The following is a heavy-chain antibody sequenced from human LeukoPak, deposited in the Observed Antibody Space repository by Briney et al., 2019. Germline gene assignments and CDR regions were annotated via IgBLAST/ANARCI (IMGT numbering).Heavy chain of an antibody. V-gene: IGHV4-39*07. CDR1: GGSISSSSYY. J-gene: IGHJ4*02. CDR3: ARDPLSGWYYFDY. Sequence: KTSETLSLTCTVSGGSISSSSYYWGWIRQPPGKGLEWIGSIYYSGSTYYNPSLKSRVTISVDTSKNQFSLKLSSVTAADTAVYYCARDPLSGWYYFDYWGQGTLVTVSS. CDR2: IYYSGST. D-gene: IGHD6-19*01.